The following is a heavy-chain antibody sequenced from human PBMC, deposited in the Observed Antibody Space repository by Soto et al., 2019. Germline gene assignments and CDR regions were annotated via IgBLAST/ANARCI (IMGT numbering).Heavy chain of an antibody. CDR2: IWYDGSNK. CDR3: ARGNSGSYG. D-gene: IGHD1-26*01. J-gene: IGHJ4*02. V-gene: IGHV3-33*01. Sequence: QVQLVESGGGVVQPGRSLRLSCAASGFTFSSYGMHWVRQAPGKGLEWVAVIWYDGSNKYYADSVKGRFTISRDNSKNTLYLQMNSLRAEDTAVYYCARGNSGSYGWGQGTLVTVSS. CDR1: GFTFSSYG.